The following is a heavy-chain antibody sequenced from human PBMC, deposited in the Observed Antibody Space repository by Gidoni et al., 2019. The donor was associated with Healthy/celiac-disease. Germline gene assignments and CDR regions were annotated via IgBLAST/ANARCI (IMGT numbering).Heavy chain of an antibody. CDR3: ARVGGYCSSTSCYRWFDP. V-gene: IGHV4-61*02. Sequence: QVQLQESGPGLVKPSQTLSLTFTVAGGSISSGRYYRSWIRQPAGKGLEWIGRIYTSGRTNYNPDLKSRVIISVDTYKNQFSLKLSSVTAADTAVYYCARVGGYCSSTSCYRWFDPWGQGTMVTVSS. D-gene: IGHD2-2*01. CDR1: GGSISSGRYY. J-gene: IGHJ5*02. CDR2: IYTSGRT.